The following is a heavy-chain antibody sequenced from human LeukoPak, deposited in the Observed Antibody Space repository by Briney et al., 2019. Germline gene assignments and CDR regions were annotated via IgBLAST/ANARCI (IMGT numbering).Heavy chain of an antibody. J-gene: IGHJ4*02. Sequence: SETLSLTCAVYGGSFSGYYWSWIRQPPGKGLEWIGEINHSGSTNYNPSLKSRVTISVDTSKNQLSLKLSSVTAADTAVYYCARHYYDSSGYYYVDYWGQGTLVTVSS. D-gene: IGHD3-22*01. CDR2: INHSGST. CDR3: ARHYYDSSGYYYVDY. CDR1: GGSFSGYY. V-gene: IGHV4-34*01.